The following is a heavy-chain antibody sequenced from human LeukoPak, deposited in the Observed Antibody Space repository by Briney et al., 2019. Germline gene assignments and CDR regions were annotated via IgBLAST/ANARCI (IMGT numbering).Heavy chain of an antibody. CDR2: INHSGST. Sequence: SETLSLTCAVYGGSFSGYYWSWIRQPPGKGLEWIGEINHSGSTNYNPSLKSRVTISVDTSKNQFSLKLSSVTAADTAVYYCTREGIVGARYFDYWGQGTLVTVSS. CDR3: TREGIVGARYFDY. CDR1: GGSFSGYY. D-gene: IGHD1-26*01. J-gene: IGHJ4*02. V-gene: IGHV4-34*01.